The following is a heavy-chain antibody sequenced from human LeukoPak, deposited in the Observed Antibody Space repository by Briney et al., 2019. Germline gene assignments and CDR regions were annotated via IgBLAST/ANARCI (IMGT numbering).Heavy chain of an antibody. Sequence: GESLRISCQASGYSFISYWIGWVRQMPGKGLEWMGIIYPDDSDTKYSPSFQGQVTFSADKVSNTAYLQWSSLKSSDTAMYYCAREMGSGSRMSFDVWGQGTMVTVSS. CDR2: IYPDDSDT. CDR3: AREMGSGSRMSFDV. D-gene: IGHD2-8*01. J-gene: IGHJ3*01. CDR1: GYSFISYW. V-gene: IGHV5-51*01.